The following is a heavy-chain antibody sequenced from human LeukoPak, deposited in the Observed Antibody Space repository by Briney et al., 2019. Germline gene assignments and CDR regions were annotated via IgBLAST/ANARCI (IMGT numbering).Heavy chain of an antibody. J-gene: IGHJ5*02. CDR3: ARELRDIVVVPAALDGXWFDP. D-gene: IGHD2-2*01. V-gene: IGHV4-59*01. CDR1: GGSISSYY. Sequence: SETLSLTCTVSGGSISSYYWSWIRQPPGKGLEWIGYIYYSGSTNYNPSLKSRVTISVDTSKNQFSLKLSSVTAADTAVYYCARELRDIVVVPAALDGXWFDPWGQGXXVXVXS. CDR2: IYYSGST.